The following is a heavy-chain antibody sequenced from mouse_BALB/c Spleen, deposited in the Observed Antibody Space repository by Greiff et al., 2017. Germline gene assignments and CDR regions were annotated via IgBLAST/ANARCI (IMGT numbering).Heavy chain of an antibody. D-gene: IGHD2-2*01. CDR1: GFTFSSFG. J-gene: IGHJ4*01. CDR2: ISSGSSTI. CDR3: ARDGNDAMDY. Sequence: EVHLVESGGGLVQPGGSRKLSCAASGFTFSSFGMPWVRQAPEKGLEWVAYISSGSSTIYYADTVKGRFTISSDNPNNTLFLQRTSLRSEDTAMYSCARDGNDAMDYWGQGTSVTVSS. V-gene: IGHV5-17*02.